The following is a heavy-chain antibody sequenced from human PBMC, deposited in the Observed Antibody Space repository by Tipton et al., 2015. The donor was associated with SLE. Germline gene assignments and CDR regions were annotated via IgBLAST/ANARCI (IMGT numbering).Heavy chain of an antibody. CDR3: AKEICSSTTCYDAFDI. CDR1: GFTFSIYG. CDR2: ISGSDDRK. V-gene: IGHV3-23*01. Sequence: SLRLSCAASGFTFSIYGMNWVRQAPGKGLEWVSGISGSDDRKYYTGSVKGRFTISRDNSKNTVYLQMNSLRAEDTAVYYCAKEICSSTTCYDAFDIWGQGTMVTGSS. J-gene: IGHJ3*02. D-gene: IGHD2-2*01.